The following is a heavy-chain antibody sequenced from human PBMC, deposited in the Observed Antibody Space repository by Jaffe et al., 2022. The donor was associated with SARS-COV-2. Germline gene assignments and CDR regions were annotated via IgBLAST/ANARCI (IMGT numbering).Heavy chain of an antibody. J-gene: IGHJ6*02. CDR1: GFTFSSYS. CDR2: ISSSSSTI. V-gene: IGHV3-48*02. D-gene: IGHD2-2*02. Sequence: EVQLVESGGGLVQPGGSLRLSCAASGFTFSSYSMNWVRQAPGKGLEWVSYISSSSSTIYYADSVKGRFTISRDNAKNSLYLQMNSLRDEDTAVYYCARDPYCSSTSCYMWEKYYYGMDVWGQGTTVTVSS. CDR3: ARDPYCSSTSCYMWEKYYYGMDV.